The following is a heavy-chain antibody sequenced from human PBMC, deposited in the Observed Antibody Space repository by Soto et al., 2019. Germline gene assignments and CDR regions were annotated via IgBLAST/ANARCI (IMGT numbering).Heavy chain of an antibody. CDR3: ARDVVRSTAGDS. V-gene: IGHV1-69*01. CDR1: GGTFSTSS. CDR2: IIPIFTRT. D-gene: IGHD2-15*01. Sequence: QVQLVQSRTEVKEPGSSVKVSCKASGGTFSTSSFVWVRQGPGQGLEWMGGIIPIFTRTNFAQKFQGRVTFSADESTRTTYMELRSLTSEDTAIYYCARDVVRSTAGDSWGQGTLVTVSS. J-gene: IGHJ4*02.